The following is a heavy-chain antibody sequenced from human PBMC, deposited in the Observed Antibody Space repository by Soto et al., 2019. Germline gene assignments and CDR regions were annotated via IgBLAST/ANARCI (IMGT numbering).Heavy chain of an antibody. J-gene: IGHJ4*02. CDR2: TIPTVGAG. D-gene: IGHD3-22*01. CDR3: DSSGYYD. Sequence: SVKIAWKASVGPFSGNPISWMRQAPGQGLEWVGVTIPTVGAGSYAQMFKGRVTITADKSTNTAYMELSNLRPEDSAVYYYDSSGYYDWGQGTLVTVSS. V-gene: IGHV1-69*06. CDR1: VGPFSGNP.